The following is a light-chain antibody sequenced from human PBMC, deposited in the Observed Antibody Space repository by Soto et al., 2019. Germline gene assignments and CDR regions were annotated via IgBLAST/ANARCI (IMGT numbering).Light chain of an antibody. J-gene: IGKJ1*01. CDR3: QQYYSTRT. Sequence: ILMNQTQDSLAVSLGERATINCKSSQSVLYSSNNKNYLAWYQHKPGQPPKLLIYWASTRESGVPDRFSGSGSGTDFTLTISSLQAEDVAVYYCQQYYSTRTFGQGTKVEIK. CDR2: WAS. V-gene: IGKV4-1*01. CDR1: QSVLYSSNNKNY.